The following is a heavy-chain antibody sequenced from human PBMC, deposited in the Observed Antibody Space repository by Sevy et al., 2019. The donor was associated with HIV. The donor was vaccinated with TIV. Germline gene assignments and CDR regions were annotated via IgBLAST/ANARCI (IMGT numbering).Heavy chain of an antibody. V-gene: IGHV3-30*18. J-gene: IGHJ4*02. D-gene: IGHD3-22*01. CDR2: ISYDGSNK. Sequence: GGSLRLSCAASGFSFSNYGMHWVRQAPGKGLEWVAGISYDGSNKFYADSVKGRFTISRDNSKKTLYLQMNSLRAEDTAVYYGAKVKPPCQYDSRGYPDYWGQGTLVTVSS. CDR3: AKVKPPCQYDSRGYPDY. CDR1: GFSFSNYG.